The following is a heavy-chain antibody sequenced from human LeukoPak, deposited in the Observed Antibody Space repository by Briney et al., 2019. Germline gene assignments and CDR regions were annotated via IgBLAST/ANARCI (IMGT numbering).Heavy chain of an antibody. CDR3: ARYRYCSGGSCYYYYYGMDV. V-gene: IGHV3-21*01. J-gene: IGHJ6*02. CDR1: GFTFSSYS. D-gene: IGHD2-15*01. Sequence: GGSLRLSCAASGFTFSSYSMNWVRQAPGKGLEWVSSISSSSSYIYYADSVKGRFTISRDNAKNSLYLQMNSLRAEDTAVYYCARYRYCSGGSCYYYYYGMDVWGQGTTVTVSS. CDR2: ISSSSSYI.